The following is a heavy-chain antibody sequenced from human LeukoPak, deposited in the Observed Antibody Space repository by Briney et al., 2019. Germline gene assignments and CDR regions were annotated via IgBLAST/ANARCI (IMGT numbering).Heavy chain of an antibody. CDR3: ARSGSGYLRYYFDY. CDR2: VYYSGTT. Sequence: SETLSLTCSVSGGSISLSYYYWGWIRQPPGKALEWIGSVYYSGTTSYNPSLKSRVTISVDTSKNQFSLKLSSVTAADTAVYYCARSGSGYLRYYFDYWGQGTLVTVSS. V-gene: IGHV4-39*07. CDR1: GGSISLSYYY. D-gene: IGHD5-12*01. J-gene: IGHJ4*02.